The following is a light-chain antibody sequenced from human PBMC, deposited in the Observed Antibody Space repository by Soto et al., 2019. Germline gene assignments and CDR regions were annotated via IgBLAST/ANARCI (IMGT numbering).Light chain of an antibody. V-gene: IGKV4-1*01. CDR3: QQYYSAPYT. CDR1: QSVLKSSTNKNY. CDR2: WAS. Sequence: DIAMTQSPDSLAVSLGERATINCKSSQSVLKSSTNKNYLAWYQQKPGQPPKLLIYWASMWESGVPDRFTGSGSGTDFTLTISSLQAEDVAVYYCQQYYSAPYTFGQGTKLEIK. J-gene: IGKJ2*01.